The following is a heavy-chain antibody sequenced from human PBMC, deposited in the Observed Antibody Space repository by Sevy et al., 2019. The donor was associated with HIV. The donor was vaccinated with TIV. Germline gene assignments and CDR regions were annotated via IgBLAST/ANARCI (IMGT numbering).Heavy chain of an antibody. CDR3: ASSPPYDGNEEGWFDP. D-gene: IGHD1-1*01. V-gene: IGHV1-69*13. Sequence: ASVKVSCKASGGTFSSYAISWVRQAPGQGLEWMGGIIPNFGTANYAQKFQGRVTITPDESTSTAYMELSSLRSEDTAVYYCASSPPYDGNEEGWFDPWGQGTLVTVSS. CDR1: GGTFSSYA. CDR2: IIPNFGTA. J-gene: IGHJ5*02.